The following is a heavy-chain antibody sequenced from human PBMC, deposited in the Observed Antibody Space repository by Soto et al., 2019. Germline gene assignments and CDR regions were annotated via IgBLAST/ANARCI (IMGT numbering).Heavy chain of an antibody. CDR2: IYDTGISGYTPST. Sequence: SETVSLTCTVSGGSITSSYWSWIRRPPGKGLEWIAYIYDTGISGYTPSTSYNPSLKSRVTMSVDTSKSQFSLKLTSVTAADTAVYYCARGEDAFFYYGLDVWGQVLTVTFSS. J-gene: IGHJ6*02. V-gene: IGHV4-59*01. CDR3: ARGEDAFFYYGLDV. CDR1: GGSITSSY.